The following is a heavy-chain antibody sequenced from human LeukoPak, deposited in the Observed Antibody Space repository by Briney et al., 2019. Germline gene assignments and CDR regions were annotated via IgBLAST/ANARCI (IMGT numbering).Heavy chain of an antibody. J-gene: IGHJ4*02. V-gene: IGHV4-39*01. CDR2: VYYSGSS. CDR1: GASISSSRHY. D-gene: IGHD3-3*01. Sequence: KTSETLSLTCTVSGASISSSRHYWAWIRQSPGRGLEWIGSVYYSGSSYSNPSLKGRVTISVDTSKKQFSLKLRSVTAADTAVYYCARLPRYDFWSWGQGTLVTVSS. CDR3: ARLPRYDFWS.